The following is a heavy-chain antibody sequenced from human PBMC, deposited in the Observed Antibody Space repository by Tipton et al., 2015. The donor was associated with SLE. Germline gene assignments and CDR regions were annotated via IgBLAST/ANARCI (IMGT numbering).Heavy chain of an antibody. CDR1: GLSIHNVSSY. CDR3: VSPGGIVGFDS. V-gene: IGHV4-39*07. D-gene: IGHD3-16*02. J-gene: IGHJ4*02. CDR2: IFYDGST. Sequence: TLSLTCTVSGLSIHNVSSYWGWIRQPPGKGLEWIASIFYDGSTHYNPSLKSRLTISLDMSKNQFSLQLTPVTAADTAFYFCVSPGGIVGFDSWGPGRLVTVSS.